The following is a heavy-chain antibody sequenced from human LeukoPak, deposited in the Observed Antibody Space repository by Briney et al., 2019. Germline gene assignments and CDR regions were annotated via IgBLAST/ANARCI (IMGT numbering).Heavy chain of an antibody. CDR1: GGSISSGSYY. V-gene: IGHV4-61*02. J-gene: IGHJ5*02. CDR2: IYTRGST. D-gene: IGHD2-15*01. Sequence: SQTLSLTCTVSGGSISSGSYYWSWIRQPAGKGLEWIGRIYTRGSTNYNPSLKSRVTISVDTSKNQLSLKLSSVTATDTAVYYCAREGYCSGGSCYANWFDPWGQGTLVTVSS. CDR3: AREGYCSGGSCYANWFDP.